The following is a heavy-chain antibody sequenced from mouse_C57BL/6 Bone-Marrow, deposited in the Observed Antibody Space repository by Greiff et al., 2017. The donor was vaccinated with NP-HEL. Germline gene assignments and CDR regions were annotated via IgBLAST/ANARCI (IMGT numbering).Heavy chain of an antibody. V-gene: IGHV5-12*01. D-gene: IGHD2-3*01. CDR1: GFTFSDYY. CDR3: ARHPYDGDAMDY. Sequence: VMLVESGGGLVQPGGSLKLSCAASGFTFSDYYMYWVRQTPEKRLEWVAYISNGGGSTYYPDTVKGRFTISRDNAKNTLYLQMSRLKSEDTAMYYCARHPYDGDAMDYWGQGTSVTVSS. CDR2: ISNGGGST. J-gene: IGHJ4*01.